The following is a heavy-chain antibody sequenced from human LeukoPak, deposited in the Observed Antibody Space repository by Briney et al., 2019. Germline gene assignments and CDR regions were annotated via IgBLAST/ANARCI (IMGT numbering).Heavy chain of an antibody. V-gene: IGHV4-59*08. D-gene: IGHD2-15*01. CDR1: GGSISDNY. CDR2: AYYSGHT. J-gene: IGHJ4*02. CDR3: ARHPFATPFDY. Sequence: SETLSLTCTVSGGSISDNYWSWIRQPPGKGLEWIGYAYYSGHTNYNSSLKSRVTMSLDTSKSQFSLRLSSVTAADTAVYLCARHPFATPFDYWGPGTLVTVSS.